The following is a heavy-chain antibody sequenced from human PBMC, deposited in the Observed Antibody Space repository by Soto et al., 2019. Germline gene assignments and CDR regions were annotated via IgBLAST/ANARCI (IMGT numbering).Heavy chain of an antibody. CDR1: GYTFTGYY. Sequence: QVQLVQSGAEVKKPGASVKVSCKASGYTFTGYYMHWVRQAPGQGLEWMGWINPNSGGTNYAQKFQGRVTMTRDTSISTAYMELSRLRSYDTAVYYCAREWGYIVATIRCLGYWGQGTLVTVSS. CDR2: INPNSGGT. CDR3: AREWGYIVATIRCLGY. D-gene: IGHD5-12*01. J-gene: IGHJ4*02. V-gene: IGHV1-2*02.